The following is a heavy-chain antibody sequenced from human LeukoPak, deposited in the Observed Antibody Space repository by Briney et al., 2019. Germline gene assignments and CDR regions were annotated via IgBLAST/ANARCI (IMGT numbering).Heavy chain of an antibody. CDR3: ARGEFDGGVYFDY. V-gene: IGHV4-4*02. J-gene: IGHJ4*02. Sequence: SETLSLTCTVSGGSISSYWWSWVRQPPGKGLEWIGEIYHSGSTNYNPSLKNRVTISVDRSKNQFSLRLNSVTAADTAVYYCARGEFDGGVYFDYWGQGTLVTVSS. D-gene: IGHD3-16*01. CDR1: GGSISSYW. CDR2: IYHSGST.